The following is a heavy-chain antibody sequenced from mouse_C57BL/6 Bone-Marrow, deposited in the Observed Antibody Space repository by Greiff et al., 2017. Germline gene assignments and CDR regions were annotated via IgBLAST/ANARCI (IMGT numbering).Heavy chain of an antibody. Sequence: QVQLQQPGAELVRPGTSVKLSCKASGYTFTSYWMHCVKQRPGQGLEWIGVIDPSDSYTNYNQKFKGKATLTVDTSSSTAYMQLSSLTSEDSAVYYCARGTVVDWYFDVWGTGTTVTVSS. V-gene: IGHV1-59*01. D-gene: IGHD1-1*01. J-gene: IGHJ1*03. CDR3: ARGTVVDWYFDV. CDR1: GYTFTSYW. CDR2: IDPSDSYT.